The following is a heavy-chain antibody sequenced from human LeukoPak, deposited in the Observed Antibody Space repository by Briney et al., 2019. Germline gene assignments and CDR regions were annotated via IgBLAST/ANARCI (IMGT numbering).Heavy chain of an antibody. CDR3: ARGLGKGRSDEKPVPQQ. Sequence: GGSLSLSCAASGFTVSSNYMSWVRQAPGKGLEWVSVIHSGGSTYYADSVKGRFTISRDNSKNTLYLQMNSLRAEDTAVYYCARGLGKGRSDEKPVPQQWGQGTLVTVSS. CDR1: GFTVSSNY. CDR2: IHSGGST. J-gene: IGHJ1*01. D-gene: IGHD2-15*01. V-gene: IGHV3-53*01.